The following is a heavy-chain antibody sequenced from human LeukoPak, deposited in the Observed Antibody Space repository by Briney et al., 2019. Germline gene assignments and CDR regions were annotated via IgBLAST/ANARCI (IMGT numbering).Heavy chain of an antibody. CDR1: GFTSSSYA. J-gene: IGHJ4*02. CDR3: AKTRHSSSWYVPPDY. CDR2: ISGSGANT. D-gene: IGHD6-13*01. V-gene: IGHV3-23*01. Sequence: TGGSLRLSCAASGFTSSSYAMSWVRQAPGKGLEWVSGISGSGANTYYADSVKGRFTISRDNSKNTLYLQMNSLRAEDTAVYYCAKTRHSSSWYVPPDYWGQGTLVTVSS.